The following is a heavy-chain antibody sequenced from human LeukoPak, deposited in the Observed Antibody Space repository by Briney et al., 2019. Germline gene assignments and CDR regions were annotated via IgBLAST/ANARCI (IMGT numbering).Heavy chain of an antibody. Sequence: PGGSLRLSCAASGLNFRKSWMTWVRQAPGRELEGVANIKDDGSEKFYVDSVKGRFTTSRDDAKSSLYLQMNSLRAEDTAVYYCTNWGDTWGLDFWGQGVLVSVSS. V-gene: IGHV3-7*01. CDR3: TNWGDTWGLDF. CDR2: IKDDGSEK. CDR1: GLNFRKSW. J-gene: IGHJ4*02. D-gene: IGHD7-27*01.